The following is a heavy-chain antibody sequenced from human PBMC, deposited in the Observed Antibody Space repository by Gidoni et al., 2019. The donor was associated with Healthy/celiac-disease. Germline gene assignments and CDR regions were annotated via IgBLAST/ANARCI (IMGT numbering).Heavy chain of an antibody. Sequence: QITLKESGPMLVKPTQTLTLTCTFSGFPLTTSGVGLGWGRQPPEKALEWLALIYWDDDKRYSPSLKSRLTNTKDTSKNQVVLTMTNMDHVDTATYYCIHRGTMLRGERNWFDPWGQGTLVTVSA. J-gene: IGHJ5*02. CDR3: IHRGTMLRGERNWFDP. CDR2: IYWDDDK. V-gene: IGHV2-5*02. D-gene: IGHD3-10*01. CDR1: GFPLTTSGVG.